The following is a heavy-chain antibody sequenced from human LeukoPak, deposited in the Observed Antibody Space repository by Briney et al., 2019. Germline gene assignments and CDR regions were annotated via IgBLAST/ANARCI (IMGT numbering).Heavy chain of an antibody. CDR2: TYYRSKWYN. V-gene: IGHV6-1*01. D-gene: IGHD5-18*01. CDR1: GDSVSSNSAA. CDR3: ARLGDYVDTAYYYGMDV. J-gene: IGHJ6*02. Sequence: SQTLSLTCAISGDSVSSNSAAWNWIRQSPSRGLEWLGRTYYRSKWYNDYAVSVKSRITINPDTSKNQFSLQLNSVTPEDTAVYYCARLGDYVDTAYYYGMDVWGQGTTVTVSS.